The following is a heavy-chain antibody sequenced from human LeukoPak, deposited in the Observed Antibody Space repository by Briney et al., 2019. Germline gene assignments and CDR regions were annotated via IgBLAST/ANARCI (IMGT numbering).Heavy chain of an antibody. Sequence: PSETLSLTCTVSGGSIRSSYYYWGWIRQPPGKGLEWIGSIYDSGSTYYNPSLKSRVTISVDTSKNQFSLKLNSVTAADTAVYYCARHDYGDCIDYWGQGTLVTVSS. CDR2: IYDSGST. CDR3: ARHDYGDCIDY. D-gene: IGHD4-17*01. J-gene: IGHJ4*02. V-gene: IGHV4-39*01. CDR1: GGSIRSSYYY.